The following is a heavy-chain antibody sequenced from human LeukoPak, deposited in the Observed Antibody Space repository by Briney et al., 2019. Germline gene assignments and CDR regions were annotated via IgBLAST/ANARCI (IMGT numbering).Heavy chain of an antibody. D-gene: IGHD3-22*01. CDR1: GYSSITYG. Sequence: ASVKVSCKASGYSSITYGISWLRQAPGQGLEWMGWIDAYGGDTNYAPELQGRVIVTKDTSTGTVYMELRSLRSDDTAVYYCARDLWNFYDTSGSYRDFDSWGQGTPVTVSS. V-gene: IGHV1-18*01. J-gene: IGHJ5*01. CDR2: IDAYGGDT. CDR3: ARDLWNFYDTSGSYRDFDS.